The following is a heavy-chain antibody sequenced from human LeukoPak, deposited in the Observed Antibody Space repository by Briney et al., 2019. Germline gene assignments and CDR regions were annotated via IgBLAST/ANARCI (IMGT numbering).Heavy chain of an antibody. J-gene: IGHJ6*03. CDR1: GGSISSGSYY. CDR2: IYYSGST. D-gene: IGHD2-2*01. V-gene: IGHV4-61*10. CDR3: ASTEIVVVPAAIRDYYYYMDV. Sequence: PSETLSLTCTVSGGSISSGSYYWSWIRQPAGKGLEWIGYIYYSGSTNYNPSLKSRVTISVDTSKNQFSLKLSSVTAADTAVYYCASTEIVVVPAAIRDYYYYMDVWGKGTTVTVSS.